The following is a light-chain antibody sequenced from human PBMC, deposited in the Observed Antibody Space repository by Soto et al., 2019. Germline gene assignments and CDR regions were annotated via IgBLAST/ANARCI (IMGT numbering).Light chain of an antibody. J-gene: IGLJ2*01. CDR3: SSFRHKTVV. CDR1: SSDVGGYNF. V-gene: IGLV2-14*01. CDR2: EVS. Sequence: QSALTQPASVSGSPGQSITISCTGSSSDVGGYNFVSWSQQHPGKAPKLMIYEVSYRPSGVSDRFSGSKSGNTASLTISGLQAEDEADYYCSSFRHKTVVFGGGTKVTVL.